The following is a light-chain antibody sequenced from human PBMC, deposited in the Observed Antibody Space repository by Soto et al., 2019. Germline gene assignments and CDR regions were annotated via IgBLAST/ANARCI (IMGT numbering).Light chain of an antibody. CDR3: HQFGSSPLDT. V-gene: IGKV3-20*01. CDR1: QTISSSF. Sequence: EIVLTQSPGTLSLSPGERATLSCRASQTISSSFLAWYQQKPGQAPRLLFYRASRRAPGSPDMFSGSGAWKDFTLVIRRLEPEDFAVYYCHQFGSSPLDTFGPGTKVEIK. J-gene: IGKJ3*01. CDR2: RAS.